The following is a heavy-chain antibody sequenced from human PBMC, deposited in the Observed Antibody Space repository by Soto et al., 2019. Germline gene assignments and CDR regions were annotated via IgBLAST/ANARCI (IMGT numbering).Heavy chain of an antibody. V-gene: IGHV1-2*04. J-gene: IGHJ6*02. Sequence: ASVKVSCKASGYTFTGYYMHWVRQAPGQGLEWMGWINPNSGGTNYAQKFQGWVTMTRDTSISTAYMELSRLRSGDTAVYYCAREMVEQQLVEYRGVSYYYYGMDVWGQGTTVTVSS. CDR1: GYTFTGYY. CDR3: AREMVEQQLVEYRGVSYYYYGMDV. D-gene: IGHD6-13*01. CDR2: INPNSGGT.